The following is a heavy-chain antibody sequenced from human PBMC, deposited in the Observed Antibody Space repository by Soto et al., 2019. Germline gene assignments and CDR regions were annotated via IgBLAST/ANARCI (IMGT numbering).Heavy chain of an antibody. CDR2: ISGSGGST. CDR3: AKGLARATVTTAFDY. V-gene: IGHV3-23*01. J-gene: IGHJ4*02. D-gene: IGHD4-17*01. Sequence: GGSLRLSCAASGFTFSSYAMSWVRQAPGKGLEWVSAISGSGGSTYYADSVKGRFTISRDNSKNTLYLQMNSLRAEDTAVYYCAKGLARATVTTAFDYWGQGTLVTVSS. CDR1: GFTFSSYA.